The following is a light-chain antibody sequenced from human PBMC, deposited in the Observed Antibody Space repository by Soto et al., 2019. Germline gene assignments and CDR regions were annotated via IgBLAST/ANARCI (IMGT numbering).Light chain of an antibody. V-gene: IGKV3-20*01. CDR1: QTVRNNY. CDR2: DAS. J-gene: IGKJ4*01. CDR3: QHFSSYPLT. Sequence: EFVLTQSPGTLSLSPGERATLSCRASQTVRNNYLAWYQHKPGQAPRLLIYDASSRATGIPDRFSGGGSGTDFTLTISGLEPEDFAVYYCQHFSSYPLTFGGGTKVDI.